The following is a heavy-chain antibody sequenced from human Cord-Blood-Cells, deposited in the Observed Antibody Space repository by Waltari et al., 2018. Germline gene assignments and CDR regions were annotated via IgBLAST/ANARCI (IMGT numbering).Heavy chain of an antibody. J-gene: IGHJ3*02. V-gene: IGHV5-51*01. CDR2: IYPGYSDT. CDR3: ASPTGATTAFDI. D-gene: IGHD1-26*01. CDR1: GYSVTSSW. Sequence: EVQLVQSGAGVKKPGESLEISCKGSGYSVTSSWIGWGRQMHGKGLAWMGIIYPGYSDTRYSPSFHGQVTISADKSISTAYLQWSSLKASDTAMYYCASPTGATTAFDIWGQGTMVTVSS.